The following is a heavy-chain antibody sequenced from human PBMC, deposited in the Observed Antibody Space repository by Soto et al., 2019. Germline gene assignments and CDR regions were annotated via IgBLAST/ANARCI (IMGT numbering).Heavy chain of an antibody. J-gene: IGHJ6*02. V-gene: IGHV4-4*07. D-gene: IGHD3-9*01. Sequence: PSETLSLTCTVSGGSISSYYWSWIRQPAGKGLEWIGRIYTSGSTNYNPSLKSRVTMSVDTSKNQFSLKLSSVTAADTAVYYCARAGYDILTGYGYGYYYYGMDVWGQGTTVTVSS. CDR1: GGSISSYY. CDR2: IYTSGST. CDR3: ARAGYDILTGYGYGYYYYGMDV.